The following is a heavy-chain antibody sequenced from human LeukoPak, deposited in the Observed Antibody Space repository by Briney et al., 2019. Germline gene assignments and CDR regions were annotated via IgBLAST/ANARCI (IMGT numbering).Heavy chain of an antibody. D-gene: IGHD2-15*01. CDR3: ATDTQIGYNSGFLND. CDR1: GYTFTSYG. CDR2: ISAYNGNT. Sequence: GASVKVSCKASGYTFTSYGISWVRQAPGQGLEWMGWISAYNGNTNYAQKLQGRVTMTTDTSTSTAYMELRSLRSDDTAVYYCATDTQIGYNSGFLNDWGHGTLVTVSS. V-gene: IGHV1-18*01. J-gene: IGHJ4*01.